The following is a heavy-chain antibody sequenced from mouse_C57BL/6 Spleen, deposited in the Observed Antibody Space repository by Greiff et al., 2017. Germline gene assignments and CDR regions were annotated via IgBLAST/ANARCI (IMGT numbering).Heavy chain of an antibody. CDR1: GYAFSSYW. D-gene: IGHD1-1*01. CDR3: ARDHYYGSSYFAMDY. Sequence: QVQLKESGAELVKPGASVKISCKASGYAFSSYWLNWVKQRPGKGLAWIGQIYPGDGDTNYNGKFKGKATLTADKSSSTAYMQLSSLTSEDSAVYFCARDHYYGSSYFAMDYWGQGTSVTVSS. J-gene: IGHJ4*01. CDR2: IYPGDGDT. V-gene: IGHV1-80*01.